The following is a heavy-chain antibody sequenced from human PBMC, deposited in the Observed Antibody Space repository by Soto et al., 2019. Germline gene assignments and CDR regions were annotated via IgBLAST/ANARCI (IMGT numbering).Heavy chain of an antibody. CDR2: LYYTETT. V-gene: IGHV4-59*01. D-gene: IGHD3-3*01. CDR1: GGSISTYY. CDR3: ARGRRITIFGVVMIDAFDI. J-gene: IGHJ3*02. Sequence: PSETLSLTCSVSGGSISTYYWSWIRQPPGKGLEWIGYLYYTETTNYNPSLMSRVTMSVDTSKNQFSLKLNSVTAADAAVYYCARGRRITIFGVVMIDAFDIWGQGPMVTV.